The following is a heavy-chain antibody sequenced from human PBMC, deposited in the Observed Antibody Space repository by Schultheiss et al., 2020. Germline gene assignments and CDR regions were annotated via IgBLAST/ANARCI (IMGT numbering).Heavy chain of an antibody. Sequence: SGPTLVKPTQTLTLTCSFSGFSLSSSGVGVGWIRQPPGKALEWLAVIFWDDDKRYSPSLKSRLTITKVTSKNEVVLTVTNMVPVDKATYYCAHTDYYGGGYGMDVWGQGTTVTVSS. CDR2: IFWDDDK. V-gene: IGHV2-5*02. J-gene: IGHJ6*02. D-gene: IGHD3-10*01. CDR3: AHTDYYGGGYGMDV. CDR1: GFSLSSSGVG.